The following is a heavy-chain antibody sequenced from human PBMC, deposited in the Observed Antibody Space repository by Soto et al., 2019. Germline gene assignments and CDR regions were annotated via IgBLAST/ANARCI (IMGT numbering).Heavy chain of an antibody. CDR1: GYTFSTYT. J-gene: IGHJ3*02. Sequence: QAQLVQSGAEMKKPGASVKVSCKAAGYTFSTYTMNWVRQAPGQSLEWMGWINAGSGNTKYSQNFQGRVSITRDTSASTVYMELTGLKSEDTAMYYCGRDPETLGPRANDALDIWGQGTMVTVSS. V-gene: IGHV1-3*01. CDR3: GRDPETLGPRANDALDI. D-gene: IGHD3-3*02. CDR2: INAGSGNT.